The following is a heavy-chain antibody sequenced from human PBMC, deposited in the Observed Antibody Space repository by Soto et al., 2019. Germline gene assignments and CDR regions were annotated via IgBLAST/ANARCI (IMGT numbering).Heavy chain of an antibody. J-gene: IGHJ5*01. Sequence: ASVKVSCKASGYTFTYYEINWVRQATGQGLEWMGWMDPNNGDTASAQKFQGRLSMTMDTTIGTAYMELTSLKSEDTAVYYCARGNAIRRTRIYSGSGSPRRRRGLDPWGQGTLVTV. D-gene: IGHD3-10*01. CDR1: GYTFTYYE. CDR2: MDPNNGDT. V-gene: IGHV1-8*01. CDR3: ARGNAIRRTRIYSGSGSPRRRRGLDP.